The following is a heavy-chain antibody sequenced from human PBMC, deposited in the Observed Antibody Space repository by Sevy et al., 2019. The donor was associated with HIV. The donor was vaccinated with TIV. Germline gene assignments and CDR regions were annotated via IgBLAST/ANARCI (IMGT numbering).Heavy chain of an antibody. V-gene: IGHV3-72*01. CDR2: IRNRPNSYTT. J-gene: IGHJ6*03. Sequence: GGSLRLSCAASGFTFSDHYVDWVRQAPGKGLEWVGRIRNRPNSYTTEYAASVEGRFTISRDDSKNSLYLQMNSLKTWDSAVYYCVRGPNCGVGGCQQISPYCLDVWGKGATVTVSS. D-gene: IGHD2-21*01. CDR1: GFTFSDHY. CDR3: VRGPNCGVGGCQQISPYCLDV.